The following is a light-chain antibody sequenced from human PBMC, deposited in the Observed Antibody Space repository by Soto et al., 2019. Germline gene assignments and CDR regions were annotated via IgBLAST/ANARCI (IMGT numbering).Light chain of an antibody. V-gene: IGKV3-20*01. J-gene: IGKJ4*01. CDR2: DTS. Sequence: EIVLTQSPDTRSLSPGERATLSGRDSQTPSNSYLAWYQQKPDQAPRLLIYDTSNRATGIPDRFSGSGSGTDFTLTISRLEPEDFAMYYCQQYGGSPPLPFGGGTKVEIK. CDR3: QQYGGSPPLP. CDR1: QTPSNSY.